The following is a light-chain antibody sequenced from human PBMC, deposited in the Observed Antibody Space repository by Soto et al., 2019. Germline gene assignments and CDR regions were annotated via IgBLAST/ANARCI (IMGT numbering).Light chain of an antibody. V-gene: IGKV3-20*01. J-gene: IGKJ3*01. CDR3: QQYGSSRLFT. Sequence: EIVLTQSPGTLSLSPGERATLSCRASQSVSSSYLAWYQQKPGQAPRLLIFGTSSRATDIPDRFSGSGSGTDFTLTISRLEPEDVAVYYCQQYGSSRLFTFGPGTKVDIK. CDR2: GTS. CDR1: QSVSSSY.